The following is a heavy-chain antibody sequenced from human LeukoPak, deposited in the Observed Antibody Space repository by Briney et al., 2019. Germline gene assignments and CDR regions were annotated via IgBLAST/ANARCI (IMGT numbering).Heavy chain of an antibody. V-gene: IGHV3-7*01. D-gene: IGHD2-8*02. CDR2: IKQDGSTK. J-gene: IGHJ4*02. Sequence: GGSLRLSCAASGFTFSNSCMAWVRRAPGKGLEWVANIKQDGSTKHYADALKGRFTISRDNPKNSVYLQMNSLRADDTAVYYCARDTGGSLDYWGQGILVTVAS. CDR1: GFTFSNSC. CDR3: ARDTGGSLDY.